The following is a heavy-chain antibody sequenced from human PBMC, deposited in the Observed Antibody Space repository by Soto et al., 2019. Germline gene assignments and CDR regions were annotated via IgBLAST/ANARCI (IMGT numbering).Heavy chain of an antibody. CDR2: IYYSGST. CDR1: GGSISSGGYY. J-gene: IGHJ6*02. CDR3: ARGVLVLRFLEWLPYYYGMDV. D-gene: IGHD3-3*01. V-gene: IGHV4-31*03. Sequence: LTCTVSGGSISSGGYYWSWIRQHPGKGLEWIGYIYYSGSTYYNPSLKSRVTISVDTSKNQFSLKLSSVTAADTAVYYCARGVLVLRFLEWLPYYYGMDVWGQGTTVTVSS.